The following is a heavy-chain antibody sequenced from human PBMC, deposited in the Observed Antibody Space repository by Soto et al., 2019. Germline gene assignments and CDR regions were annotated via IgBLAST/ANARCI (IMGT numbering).Heavy chain of an antibody. CDR3: ATQSYSNSGAYYSYAMDV. Sequence: SETLSLTCAVCGGSISSGCYSWSWIRQPPGKGLEWIGYIYQSGSTYYNPSLKSRVTISVDRSRNQFSLKLSSVTAADTAVYFCATQSYSNSGAYYSYAMDVWGQGTTVTFSS. J-gene: IGHJ6*02. D-gene: IGHD4-4*01. CDR1: GGSISSGCYS. CDR2: IYQSGST. V-gene: IGHV4-30-2*01.